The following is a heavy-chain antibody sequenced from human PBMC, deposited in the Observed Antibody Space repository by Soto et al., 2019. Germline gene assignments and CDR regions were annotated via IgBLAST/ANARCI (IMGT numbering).Heavy chain of an antibody. V-gene: IGHV3-23*01. D-gene: IGHD3-10*01. CDR1: VVTFSALV. J-gene: IGHJ5*01. Sequence: GGSLILSWSASVVTFSALVMVWVRQAPGKGLEWVSCISGSGSDTFYADSVKGRFAVSRDNSINTLYLHMNNLRADDTAVYYCVKGGWSDSWGQGTLVTVSS. CDR3: VKGGWSDS. CDR2: ISGSGSDT.